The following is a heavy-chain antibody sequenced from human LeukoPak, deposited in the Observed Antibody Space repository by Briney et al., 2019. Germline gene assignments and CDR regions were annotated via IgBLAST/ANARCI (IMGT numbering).Heavy chain of an antibody. CDR2: IYSDGST. CDR3: ARYCSSTSCYADYAFDI. CDR1: GFTLSSYA. V-gene: IGHV3-66*01. D-gene: IGHD2-2*01. Sequence: GGSLRLSCAASGFTLSSYAMSWVRQAPGKGLEWVSVIYSDGSTYYADSVKGRFTISRDNSKNTLYLQMNSLRAEDTAVYYCARYCSSTSCYADYAFDIWGQGTMVTVSS. J-gene: IGHJ3*02.